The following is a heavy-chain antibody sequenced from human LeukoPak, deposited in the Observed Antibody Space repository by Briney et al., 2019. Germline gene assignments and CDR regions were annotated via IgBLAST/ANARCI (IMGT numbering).Heavy chain of an antibody. CDR2: ISGSGGST. J-gene: IGHJ6*02. D-gene: IGHD2/OR15-2a*01. V-gene: IGHV3-23*01. Sequence: GGSLRLSCAVSGFTFSSYAMSWVRQAPGKGLEWVSGISGSGGSTYYADSVKGRFTISRDNSKNTLYLQMNSLRAGDTAVYYCAKDLSRLYYYYGMDVWGQGTTVTVSS. CDR1: GFTFSSYA. CDR3: AKDLSRLYYYYGMDV.